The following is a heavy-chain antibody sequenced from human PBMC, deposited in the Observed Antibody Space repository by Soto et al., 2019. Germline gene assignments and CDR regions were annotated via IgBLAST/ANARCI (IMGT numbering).Heavy chain of an antibody. CDR2: IKSKTDGGTT. Sequence: PGGSLRLSCAASGFTFSNAWMSWVRQAPGKGLEWVGRIKSKTDGGTTDYAAPVKGRFTISRDDSKNTLYLQMNSLKTEDTAVYYCTTDKIASRIFPFDLWGRRTLVTVSS. D-gene: IGHD2-15*01. V-gene: IGHV3-15*01. CDR1: GFTFSNAW. CDR3: TTDKIASRIFPFDL. J-gene: IGHJ2*01.